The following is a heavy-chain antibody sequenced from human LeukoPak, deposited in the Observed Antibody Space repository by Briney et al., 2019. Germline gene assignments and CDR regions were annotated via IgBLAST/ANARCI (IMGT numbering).Heavy chain of an antibody. V-gene: IGHV3-21*01. Sequence: GGSLRLSCAASGFTFSSYSMNWVRQAPGKGLEWVSSISSSSSYIYYADSVKGRFTISRDNARNSLCLQMNSLRAEDTAVYYCARADSSSWFSFDYWGQGTLVTVSS. CDR1: GFTFSSYS. CDR2: ISSSSSYI. D-gene: IGHD6-13*01. J-gene: IGHJ4*02. CDR3: ARADSSSWFSFDY.